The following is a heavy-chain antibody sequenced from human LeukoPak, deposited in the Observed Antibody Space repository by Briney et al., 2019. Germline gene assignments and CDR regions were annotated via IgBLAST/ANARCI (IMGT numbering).Heavy chain of an antibody. J-gene: IGHJ4*02. V-gene: IGHV3-23*01. CDR3: ARDSSHYLGSSDY. Sequence: GRSLRLSCVVSGFIFGSYPMSWVRQAPGKGLEWVSVISETGDVTHYADSMKGRFTISRDNIKNTLNLQMNSLRAEDTAIYYCARDSSHYLGSSDYWGQGTLVTVSS. CDR2: ISETGDVT. D-gene: IGHD6-6*01. CDR1: GFIFGSYP.